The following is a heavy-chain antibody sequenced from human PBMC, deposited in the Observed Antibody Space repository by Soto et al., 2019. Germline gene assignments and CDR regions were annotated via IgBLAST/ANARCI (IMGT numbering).Heavy chain of an antibody. CDR3: RAYTYGHGFDY. V-gene: IGHV3-23*01. CDR1: GFTFSAYD. Sequence: WGSLRLSCANSGFTFSAYDMNWVRQAPGMGLEWVSLVNGGSGGSTYYADSVEGRFTNSRDDSKNTLYLQMNSLRAEDTAVYYCRAYTYGHGFDYWGQGTLVTVSS. J-gene: IGHJ4*02. D-gene: IGHD5-18*01. CDR2: VNGGSGGST.